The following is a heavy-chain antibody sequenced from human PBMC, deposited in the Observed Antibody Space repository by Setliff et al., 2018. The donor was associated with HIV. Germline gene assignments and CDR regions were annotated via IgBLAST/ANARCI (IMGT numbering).Heavy chain of an antibody. Sequence: SETLSLTCSVSGGSAGSGSYYWSWIRQSPGKGLEWLGYIYYSGSTTYNPSLRSRVTISIDTSKNQFSQNLRSVTAADTAVYYCARDPPGYGDSKDYWGQGKLVTVSS. D-gene: IGHD4-17*01. CDR1: GGSAGSGSYY. CDR2: IYYSGST. CDR3: ARDPPGYGDSKDY. V-gene: IGHV4-61*01. J-gene: IGHJ4*02.